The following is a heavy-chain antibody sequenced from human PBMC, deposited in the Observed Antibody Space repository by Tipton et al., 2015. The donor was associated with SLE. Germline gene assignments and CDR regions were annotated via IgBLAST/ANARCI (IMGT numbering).Heavy chain of an antibody. CDR3: ASSAIAAAGRFDY. V-gene: IGHV3-7*01. CDR2: INQDGSEK. Sequence: SLRLSCAASGFTFSFYWMGWVRQAPGKGLEWVANINQDGSEKYYVDSVKGRFTISRDNAKNSLYLQMNSLRAEDTAVYYCASSAIAAAGRFDYWGQGTLVTVSS. CDR1: GFTFSFYW. D-gene: IGHD6-13*01. J-gene: IGHJ4*02.